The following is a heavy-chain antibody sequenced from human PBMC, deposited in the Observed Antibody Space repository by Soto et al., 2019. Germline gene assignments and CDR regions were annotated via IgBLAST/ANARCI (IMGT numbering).Heavy chain of an antibody. Sequence: ASVKVSCKASGYTFTSYAMHWVRQAPGQRLEWMGWINAGNGNTKYSQKFQGRVTITRDTSASTAYMELSSLRSEDTALYYCTRDPATYSSGYDYWGQGTPVTVSS. CDR2: INAGNGNT. CDR3: TRDPATYSSGYDY. J-gene: IGHJ4*02. V-gene: IGHV1-3*01. CDR1: GYTFTSYA. D-gene: IGHD6-19*01.